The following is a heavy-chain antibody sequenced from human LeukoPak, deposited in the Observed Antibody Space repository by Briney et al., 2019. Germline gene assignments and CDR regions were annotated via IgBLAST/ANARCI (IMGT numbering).Heavy chain of an antibody. J-gene: IGHJ4*02. V-gene: IGHV4-30-4*01. D-gene: IGHD5-18*01. CDR1: GDSISSGDYY. CDR2: IYYSGST. CDR3: AGGEDTAMVKQDY. Sequence: SETLSLPCTVSGDSISSGDYYWRWIRQPPGKGLEWIGYIYYSGSTYYNPSLKSRVTISVDTSKNQFSLKLSSVTAAGTAVYYCAGGEDTAMVKQDYWGQGTLVTVSS.